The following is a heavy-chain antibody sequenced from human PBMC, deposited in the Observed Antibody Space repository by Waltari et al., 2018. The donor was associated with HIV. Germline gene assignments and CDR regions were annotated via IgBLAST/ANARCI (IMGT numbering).Heavy chain of an antibody. Sequence: QVKLVESGGGVVQPGRSLRLSCAASGFSFSSYGMHWVRQAPGKVLKCVAVISYDGSNKYYADSVKGRFTISRDQSKNSLYLQMNSLRAEDTAGYYCAKDYFVVVTAAGPFDPWGQGTLVTVSS. CDR2: ISYDGSNK. V-gene: IGHV3-30*18. J-gene: IGHJ5*02. CDR1: GFSFSSYG. CDR3: AKDYFVVVTAAGPFDP. D-gene: IGHD2-21*02.